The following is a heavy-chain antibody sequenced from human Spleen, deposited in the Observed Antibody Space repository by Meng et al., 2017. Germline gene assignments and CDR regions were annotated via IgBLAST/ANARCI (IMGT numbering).Heavy chain of an antibody. J-gene: IGHJ4*02. CDR3: ARGPTTMAHDFDY. D-gene: IGHD4-11*01. CDR2: INPNSGGT. CDR1: GYTFTSFG. V-gene: IGHV1-2*06. Sequence: LVQAGDEVKKPGASVKVSGKASGYTFTSFGISWVRQAPGQGLEWMGRINPNSGGTNYAQKFQGRVTMTRDTSISTAYMELSGLRSDDTAMYYCARGPTTMAHDFDYWGQGTLVTVSS.